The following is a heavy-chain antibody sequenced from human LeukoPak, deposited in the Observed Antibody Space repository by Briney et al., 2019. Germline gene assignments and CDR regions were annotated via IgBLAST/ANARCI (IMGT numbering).Heavy chain of an antibody. CDR2: ISYDGSNK. D-gene: IGHD3-3*01. CDR3: AKETNVLRFLEWFPLGY. CDR1: GFMFSSYG. J-gene: IGHJ4*02. V-gene: IGHV3-30*18. Sequence: GGSLRLSCTASGFMFSSYGMHWVRQAPGKGLEWVAGISYDGSNKYYADFVKGRFTISRDNSKNTLYLQMNSLRAEDTAVYYCAKETNVLRFLEWFPLGYWGQGTLVTVSS.